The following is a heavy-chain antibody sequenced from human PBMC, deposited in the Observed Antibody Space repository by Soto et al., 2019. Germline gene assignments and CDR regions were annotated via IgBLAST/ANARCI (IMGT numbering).Heavy chain of an antibody. J-gene: IGHJ4*02. CDR2: ISGSGGST. Sequence: GGSLRLSCAASGLTFKNYAMSWVRQAPGKGLEWVSGISGSGGSTDYADSVKGRFTISRDNSKNTLYLQMNSLRVEDTALYYCAKGQYSGVAGGLDYWGQGTLVTVSS. V-gene: IGHV3-23*01. CDR3: AKGQYSGVAGGLDY. D-gene: IGHD1-26*01. CDR1: GLTFKNYA.